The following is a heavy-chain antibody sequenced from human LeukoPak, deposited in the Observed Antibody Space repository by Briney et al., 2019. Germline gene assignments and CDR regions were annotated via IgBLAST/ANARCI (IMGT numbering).Heavy chain of an antibody. V-gene: IGHV1-8*02. CDR1: GYTFTSDE. Sequence: PWASVKVSCKASGYTFTSDEINWVRQAPGQGLEWMGWMNTKSGNTGSALKFQGRLTMTRNTSIVTAYMELTGLGSQDTAVYFCARAVGATNHLDYWGQGTLVTVSS. CDR2: MNTKSGNT. J-gene: IGHJ4*02. D-gene: IGHD1-26*01. CDR3: ARAVGATNHLDY.